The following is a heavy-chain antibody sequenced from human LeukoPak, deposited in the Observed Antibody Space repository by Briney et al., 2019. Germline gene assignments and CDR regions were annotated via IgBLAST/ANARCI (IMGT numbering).Heavy chain of an antibody. V-gene: IGHV3-53*01. CDR2: IYRGGST. J-gene: IGHJ4*02. D-gene: IGHD6-13*01. CDR1: GFNVSNNY. Sequence: GGSLRLSCAASGFNVSNNYMSWVRQAPGKGLEWVSAIYRGGSTYYADSVKGRFTMSRDNSKNTVYLQMDSLRAEDTALYYCARDRGAAAGNWGQGTLVTVSS. CDR3: ARDRGAAAGN.